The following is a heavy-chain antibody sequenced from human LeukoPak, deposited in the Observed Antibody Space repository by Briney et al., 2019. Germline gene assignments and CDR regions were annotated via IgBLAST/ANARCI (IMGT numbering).Heavy chain of an antibody. V-gene: IGHV1-18*01. CDR1: GYTFTSYG. CDR2: ISAYNGNT. CDR3: AKDQAGYNFWSDS. D-gene: IGHD3-3*01. J-gene: IGHJ4*02. Sequence: ASVKVSCKASGYTFTSYGISWVRQALGQGLEWMGWISAYNGNTNYAQKLQGRVTMHTDTSTSTAYMELRSLRSDDTAVYYCAKDQAGYNFWSDSWGQGTLVTVSS.